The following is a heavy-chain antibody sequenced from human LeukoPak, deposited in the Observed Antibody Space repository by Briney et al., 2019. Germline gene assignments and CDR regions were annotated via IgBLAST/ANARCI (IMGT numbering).Heavy chain of an antibody. V-gene: IGHV1-69*04. CDR1: GGTFSSYA. CDR2: IIPILGIA. Sequence: ASVKVSCKASGGTFSSYAISWVRQAPGQGLEWMGRIIPILGIANYAQKFQGRVTITADKSTSTAYMELSSLRSEDTAVYYCATARYSSSSYFDYWGQGTLVTVSS. D-gene: IGHD6-6*01. CDR3: ATARYSSSSYFDY. J-gene: IGHJ4*02.